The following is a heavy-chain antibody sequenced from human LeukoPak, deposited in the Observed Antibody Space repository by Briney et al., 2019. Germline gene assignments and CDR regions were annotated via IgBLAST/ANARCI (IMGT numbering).Heavy chain of an antibody. CDR3: AREPFWSGYYSNLHFDY. Sequence: GGSLRLSCAASGFTFSNAWMSWVRQAPGKGLVWVSSISSSSGKYIYYADTGKGRFTISRDNAKNSLYLKTNSLRAEDTAVYYCAREPFWSGYYSNLHFDYWGQGTLVTVSS. J-gene: IGHJ4*02. D-gene: IGHD3-3*01. CDR2: ISSSSGKYI. CDR1: GFTFSNAW. V-gene: IGHV3-21*01.